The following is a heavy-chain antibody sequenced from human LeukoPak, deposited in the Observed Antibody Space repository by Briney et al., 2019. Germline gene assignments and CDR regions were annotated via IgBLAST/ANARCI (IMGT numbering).Heavy chain of an antibody. J-gene: IGHJ3*02. CDR2: TYYRSNCYN. CDR1: GDSVSSISAA. D-gene: IGHD3-16*02. Sequence: QTLSLTCSISGDSVSSISAAWKWIRQSPSRGVEWLGRTYYRSNCYNDYAVSVKSRITSNPATSKNQSTLQLNSVTPEETAVYYWARDFSRNMITFGGVIEKGDAFDIWGQGTMVTVSS. CDR3: ARDFSRNMITFGGVIEKGDAFDI. V-gene: IGHV6-1*01.